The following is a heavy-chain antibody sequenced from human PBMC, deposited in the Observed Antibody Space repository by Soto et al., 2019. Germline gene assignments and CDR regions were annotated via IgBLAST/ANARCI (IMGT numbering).Heavy chain of an antibody. V-gene: IGHV3-7*01. D-gene: IGHD6-19*01. J-gene: IGHJ4*01. CDR3: VRDGSTGWHFDS. CDR2: TRQDGGQS. Sequence: EVQLVESGGGLVQPGGSLRLSCAASGFTLSSYWMSWIRQAPGKGLEWVANTRQDGGQSYLVDSVQGRFTISRDNAKNSVYLQMNSLRAEDTAVYYCVRDGSTGWHFDSWGQEPWSPSPQ. CDR1: GFTLSSYW.